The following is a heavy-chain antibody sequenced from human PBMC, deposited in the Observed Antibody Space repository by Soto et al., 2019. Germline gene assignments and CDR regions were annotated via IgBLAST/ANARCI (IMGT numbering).Heavy chain of an antibody. CDR2: ISTYNGDT. CDR1: GYTFTRSG. J-gene: IGHJ6*02. CDR3: AREGVPPYYYYGMDV. Sequence: ASVKVSCKASGYTFTRSGISWVRQAPGQGLEWMGWISTYNGDTNYAQTFQGRVNMTTDTSTSTVHMEVRSLRSDDTAVYYCAREGVPPYYYYGMDVWGQGTPVTVSS. V-gene: IGHV1-18*01.